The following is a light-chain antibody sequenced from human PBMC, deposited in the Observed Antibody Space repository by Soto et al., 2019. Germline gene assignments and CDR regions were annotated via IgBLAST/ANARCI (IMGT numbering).Light chain of an antibody. CDR2: EGS. CDR1: SSKIGSYNL. CDR3: CSFAGTGTQYV. Sequence: QSVLTQPASVSGSLGQSITISCIGTSSKIGSYNLVSWYQHQPGKAPKIMIFEGSKRPSGVSNRFSGSRSGNTASLTISGLQAEDEADYYCCSFAGTGTQYVFGTGTNVTVL. J-gene: IGLJ1*01. V-gene: IGLV2-23*01.